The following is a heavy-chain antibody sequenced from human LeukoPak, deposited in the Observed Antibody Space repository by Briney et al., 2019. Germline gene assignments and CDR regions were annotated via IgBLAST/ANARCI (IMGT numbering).Heavy chain of an antibody. CDR1: GFTFSSYA. D-gene: IGHD3-22*01. V-gene: IGHV3-23*01. CDR3: AKPMYYYDSSGYRIGAYYFDY. Sequence: PGGSLRLSCAASGFTFSSYAMSWVRQAPGKGLEWVSAISGSGGSTYYADSVKGRFTIPRDNSKNTLYLQMNSLRAEDTAVYYCAKPMYYYDSSGYRIGAYYFDYWGQGTLVTVSS. CDR2: ISGSGGST. J-gene: IGHJ4*02.